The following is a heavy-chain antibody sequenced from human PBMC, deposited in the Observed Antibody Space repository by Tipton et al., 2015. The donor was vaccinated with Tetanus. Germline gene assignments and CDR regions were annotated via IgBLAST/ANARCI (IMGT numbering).Heavy chain of an antibody. J-gene: IGHJ4*02. V-gene: IGHV1-8*01. D-gene: IGHD2/OR15-2a*01. CDR3: ARGPVKDDDTFLY. CDR1: GYTFTSYD. CDR2: INPDSGNT. Sequence: QLVQSGAEKKKPGASVKVSCKTFGYTFTSYDINWVRQATGQGLEWMGGINPDSGNTGSAQNFQGRVTMTRDTSINTAYMELTSLTSEDTAVFYCARGPVKDDDTFLYWGQGTLVTVSS.